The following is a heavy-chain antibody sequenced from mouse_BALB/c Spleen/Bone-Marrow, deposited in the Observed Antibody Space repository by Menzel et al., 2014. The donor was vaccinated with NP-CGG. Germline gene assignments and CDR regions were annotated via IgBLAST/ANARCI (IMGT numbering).Heavy chain of an antibody. D-gene: IGHD1-1*01. Sequence: VQLQQSGPELVKPGASVKISCKASGYSFTGYFMNWVMQSHGKSLEWIGRINPYDGDTFYNQKFKGKATLTVDKSSSASHMELLSLASEDAAVYYCAREGGYYYGSSPYFDVWGEGTTVTVSS. CDR1: GYSFTGYF. J-gene: IGHJ1*01. CDR3: AREGGYYYGSSPYFDV. V-gene: IGHV1-20*02. CDR2: INPYDGDT.